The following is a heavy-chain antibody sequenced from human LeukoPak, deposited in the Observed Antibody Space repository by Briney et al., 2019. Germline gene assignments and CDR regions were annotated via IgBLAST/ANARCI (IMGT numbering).Heavy chain of an antibody. Sequence: SVKVSCKASGGTFSSYAISWVRQAPGQGLEWMGGIIPIFGTANYAQKLQGRVTMTTDTSTSTAYMELRSLRSDDTAVYYCARAYCSGGSCYEVCDYWGQGTLVTVSS. J-gene: IGHJ4*02. CDR3: ARAYCSGGSCYEVCDY. D-gene: IGHD2-15*01. V-gene: IGHV1-69*05. CDR2: IIPIFGTA. CDR1: GGTFSSYA.